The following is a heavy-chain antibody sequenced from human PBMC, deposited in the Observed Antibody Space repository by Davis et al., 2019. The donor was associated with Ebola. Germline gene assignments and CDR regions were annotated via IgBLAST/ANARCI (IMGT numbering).Heavy chain of an antibody. CDR3: ARHHLPAAGIDY. Sequence: PGGSLRLSCKGSGYSFSSYWIGWVRQLPGKGLEWMGIIYPGDSDTRYSPSFQGQVTISADKSISTAYLQWSSLKASDTAMYYCARHHLPAAGIDYWGQGTLVTVSS. J-gene: IGHJ4*02. V-gene: IGHV5-51*01. CDR2: IYPGDSDT. CDR1: GYSFSSYW. D-gene: IGHD6-13*01.